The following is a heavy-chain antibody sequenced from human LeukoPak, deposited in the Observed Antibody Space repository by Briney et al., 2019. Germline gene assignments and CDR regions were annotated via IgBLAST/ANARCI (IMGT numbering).Heavy chain of an antibody. CDR1: GYTFTTYD. J-gene: IGHJ4*02. D-gene: IGHD3-10*01. V-gene: IGHV1-8*01. Sequence: ASVKVSCKASGYTFTTYDLNWVRQATGQGFEWMGWMNPNSGNAGYAQKFQGRVTMTRNTSISTAYMELSNLTSEDTAVYYCARRIRGASTDCWGQGTLVTVSS. CDR2: MNPNSGNA. CDR3: ARRIRGASTDC.